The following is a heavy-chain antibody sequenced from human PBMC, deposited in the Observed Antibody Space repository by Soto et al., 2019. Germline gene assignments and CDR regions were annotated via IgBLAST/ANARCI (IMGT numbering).Heavy chain of an antibody. Sequence: QVQLQESGPGLVKPSETLSLTCTVSGASIRSYYWNWMRQPPGKGLEWIGNMYYSGTTNYNPSLKSRVTFSVETSKNQFSLKLSSVTAADTAVYYCAAAYDYWGQGTLVTVSS. CDR3: AAAYDY. J-gene: IGHJ4*02. V-gene: IGHV4-59*01. CDR2: MYYSGTT. D-gene: IGHD2-15*01. CDR1: GASIRSYY.